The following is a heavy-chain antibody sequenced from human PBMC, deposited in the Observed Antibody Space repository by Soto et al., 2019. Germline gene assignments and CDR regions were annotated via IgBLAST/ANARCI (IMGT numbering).Heavy chain of an antibody. V-gene: IGHV3-23*01. J-gene: IGHJ4*02. CDR1: GFAFSAYV. Sequence: GSLRLSCATSGFAFSAYVSSWVRQAPGKGQEWVSALTGSGGYTYYADSEKGRFTISRDNSKNTLYLEMNSLRAEDTAMYYCAKGSSGGRPYYFDYWGQGNLVTVSS. CDR3: AKGSSGGRPYYFDY. CDR2: LTGSGGYT. D-gene: IGHD2-15*01.